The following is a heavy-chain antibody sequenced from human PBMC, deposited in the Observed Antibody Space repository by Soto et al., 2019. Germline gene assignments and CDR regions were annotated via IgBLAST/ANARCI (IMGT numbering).Heavy chain of an antibody. CDR2: IIPIFGTA. CDR1: GGTCSSYA. V-gene: IGHV1-69*12. CDR3: ATDGDCTNGVCPAYYFDY. Sequence: QVQLVQSGAEVKKPGSSVKVSCKASGGTCSSYAISWVRQAPGQGLEWMGGIIPIFGTANYAQKFQGRVTITADESTSTAYMELSSLRSEDTAVYYCATDGDCTNGVCPAYYFDYWGQGTLVTVSS. D-gene: IGHD2-8*01. J-gene: IGHJ4*02.